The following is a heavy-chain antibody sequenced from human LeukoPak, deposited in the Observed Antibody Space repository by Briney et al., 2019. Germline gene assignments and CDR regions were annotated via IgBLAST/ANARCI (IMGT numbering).Heavy chain of an antibody. CDR3: ARENIATINYYDSGIGY. CDR2: INPSGGGT. J-gene: IGHJ4*02. Sequence: GASVKVSCKASGYTFTSYYMHWVRQAPGQGLEWMGLINPSGGGTTYAQKFQGRVTMTRDMSTSTVYMELSSLRSEDTAVYYCARENIATINYYDSGIGYWGQGTLVTVSS. D-gene: IGHD3-22*01. CDR1: GYTFTSYY. V-gene: IGHV1-46*01.